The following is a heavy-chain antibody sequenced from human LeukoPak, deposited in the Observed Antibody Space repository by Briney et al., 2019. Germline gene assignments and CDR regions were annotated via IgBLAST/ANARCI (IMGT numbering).Heavy chain of an antibody. Sequence: PGGSLRLSCAASGFTFGNAWMTWVRQAPGKGLEWVSGISKDGGTFYTDSVKGRFTISRDNSKNTLYLHMSSLGAADTAIYYCAKEIGAIGRPAVDYWGQGTLVTVSS. CDR1: GFTFGNAW. CDR3: AKEIGAIGRPAVDY. V-gene: IGHV3-23*01. J-gene: IGHJ4*02. D-gene: IGHD6-6*01. CDR2: ISKDGGT.